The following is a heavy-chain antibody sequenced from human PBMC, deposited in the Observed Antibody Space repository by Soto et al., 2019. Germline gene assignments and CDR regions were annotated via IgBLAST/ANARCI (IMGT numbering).Heavy chain of an antibody. CDR1: GFTFSSYA. CDR3: ASGLPFDP. CDR2: ISYDGSNK. V-gene: IGHV3-30-3*01. J-gene: IGHJ5*02. Sequence: QVQLVESGGGVVQPGRSLRLSCAASGFTFSSYAMHWVRQAPGKGLEWVAVISYDGSNKYYADSVKGRFTISRDNSKNTLYLQMNSLRAEDTAVYYCASGLPFDPWGQGTLVTVSS.